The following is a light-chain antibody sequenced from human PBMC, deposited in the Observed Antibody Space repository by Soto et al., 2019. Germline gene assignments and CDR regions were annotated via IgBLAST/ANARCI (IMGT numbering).Light chain of an antibody. V-gene: IGLV2-14*01. CDR2: DVS. J-gene: IGLJ1*01. CDR1: SSDVGGYNY. Sequence: QSALTQPASVSGSPGQSITISCTGTSSDVGGYNYVSWYQQHPGKAPKLMIYDVSNRPSVVSNRFSGSKSGNTAFLTISGLHAEDEADYYCSSDTSSSTYVFGTGTKLTVL. CDR3: SSDTSSSTYV.